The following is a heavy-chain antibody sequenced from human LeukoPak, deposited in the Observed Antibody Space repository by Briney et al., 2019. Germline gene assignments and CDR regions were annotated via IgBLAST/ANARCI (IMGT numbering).Heavy chain of an antibody. CDR1: GFTFSSYA. J-gene: IGHJ4*02. Sequence: PGGSLRLSCAASGFTFSSYAMSWVRQAPGKGLEWVSAISGSGGSTYYADSVKGRFTISRDNSKNTLYLQMNSLRAEDTAVYHCAKASYGDYVLDYWGQGTLVTVSS. D-gene: IGHD4-17*01. V-gene: IGHV3-23*01. CDR2: ISGSGGST. CDR3: AKASYGDYVLDY.